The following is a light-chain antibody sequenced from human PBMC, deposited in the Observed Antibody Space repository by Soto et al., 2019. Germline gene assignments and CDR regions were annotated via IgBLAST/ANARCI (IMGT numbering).Light chain of an antibody. J-gene: IGKJ1*01. CDR1: RSISNW. CDR2: DAS. Sequence: DTQMTQSPSTLSGSIGDRVTITCRASRSISNWVAWYQQKPGKAPKLLISDASDLERGVPSRFSGTGSGTEFTLTISSLQPDDVATYYCQQYDSYSWTFGQGTKVDIK. CDR3: QQYDSYSWT. V-gene: IGKV1-5*01.